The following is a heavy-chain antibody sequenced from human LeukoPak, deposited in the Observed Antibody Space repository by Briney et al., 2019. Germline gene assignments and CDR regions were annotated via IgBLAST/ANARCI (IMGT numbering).Heavy chain of an antibody. CDR2: IDHSGSI. CDR1: GGPLSGYY. Sequence: PSETLSLTCAVYGGPLSGYYWSWIRQPPGKGLQWIGEIDHSGSIKNNASLKSRVTISIDTSKNQFSLKLSSVAAADTAVYYCARGLSRLPPGGYWGQGTLVTVSS. D-gene: IGHD2-15*01. CDR3: ARGLSRLPPGGY. V-gene: IGHV4-34*01. J-gene: IGHJ4*02.